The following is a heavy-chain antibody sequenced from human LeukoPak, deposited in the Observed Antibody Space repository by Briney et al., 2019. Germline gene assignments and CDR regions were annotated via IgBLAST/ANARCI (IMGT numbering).Heavy chain of an antibody. V-gene: IGHV1-18*01. D-gene: IGHD3-10*01. J-gene: IGHJ4*02. Sequence: ASVKVSCKTSGYTFTTYGINWVRQAPGQGLEWMGWINNKHGNTNYAQKFQGRVTMTTDTSTNTAYMELRSLRSDDTAVYYCASGCFGEILCDNWGQGTLVTVSS. CDR1: GYTFTTYG. CDR3: ASGCFGEILCDN. CDR2: INNKHGNT.